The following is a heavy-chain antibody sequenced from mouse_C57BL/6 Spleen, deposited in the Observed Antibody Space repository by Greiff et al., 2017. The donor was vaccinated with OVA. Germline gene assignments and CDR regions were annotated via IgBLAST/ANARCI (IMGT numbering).Heavy chain of an antibody. CDR1: GFSLTSYG. D-gene: IGHD3-2*02. V-gene: IGHV2-9*01. CDR3: AKRGTAQATGYAMDY. CDR2: IWGGGST. J-gene: IGHJ4*01. Sequence: QVQLKESGPGLVAPSQSLSITCTVSGFSLTSYGVDWVRQPPGKGLEWLGVIWGGGSTNYNSALMSRLSISKDNSKSQVFLKMNSLQTDDPAMYYCAKRGTAQATGYAMDYWGQGTSVTVSS.